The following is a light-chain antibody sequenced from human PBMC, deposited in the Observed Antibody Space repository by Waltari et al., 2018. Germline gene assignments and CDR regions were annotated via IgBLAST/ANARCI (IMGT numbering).Light chain of an antibody. CDR1: QSVFYSSNNKDY. J-gene: IGKJ4*01. CDR2: WAS. Sequence: DIVMTQSPDCLAVSLGERATVNCNPSQSVFYSSNNKDYLAWYQQKPGQPPKLLIYWASTRVSGVPARFSGSGSGTDFTLTISSLQAEDVAVYYCHQYYITPLTFGGGTKVEIK. CDR3: HQYYITPLT. V-gene: IGKV4-1*01.